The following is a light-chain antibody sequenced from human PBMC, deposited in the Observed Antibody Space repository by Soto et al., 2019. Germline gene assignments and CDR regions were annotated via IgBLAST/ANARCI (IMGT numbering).Light chain of an antibody. CDR3: QTWGTGIWV. Sequence: QSVLTQSPSASASLGASVKLTCTLSSGHSSYPIAWHQQQPEKGPRYLMKLNSDGSHNKGDGIPDRFSGSSSGAERYLTISSLQSEDEADYYCQTWGTGIWVFGGGTQLTVL. V-gene: IGLV4-69*01. CDR2: LNSDGSH. J-gene: IGLJ3*02. CDR1: SGHSSYP.